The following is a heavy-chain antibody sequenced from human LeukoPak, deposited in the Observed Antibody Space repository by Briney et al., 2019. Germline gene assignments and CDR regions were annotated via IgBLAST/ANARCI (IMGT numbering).Heavy chain of an antibody. CDR3: ARSSWDAYFDY. J-gene: IGHJ4*02. D-gene: IGHD6-13*01. CDR2: IWYDGSNK. V-gene: IGHV3-33*01. CDR1: GFTFSSYG. Sequence: HPGGSLRLSCAASGFTFSSYGMHWVRQAPGKGLEWVAVIWYDGSNKYYADSVKGRFTISRDNSKNTLYLQMNSLRAEDTAVYYCARSSWDAYFDYWGQGPLVTVSS.